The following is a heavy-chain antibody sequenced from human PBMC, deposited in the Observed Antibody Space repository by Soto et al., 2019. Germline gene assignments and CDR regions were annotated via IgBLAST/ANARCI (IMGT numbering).Heavy chain of an antibody. Sequence: TLSLTCTVSGGSISSGDYYWSWIRQPPGKGLEWIGYIYYSGSTYYNPSLKSRVTISVDTSKNQFSLKLSSVTAADTAVYYCARADIVATNRFDYWGQGALVTVSS. V-gene: IGHV4-30-4*01. CDR1: GGSISSGDYY. CDR2: IYYSGST. D-gene: IGHD5-12*01. CDR3: ARADIVATNRFDY. J-gene: IGHJ4*02.